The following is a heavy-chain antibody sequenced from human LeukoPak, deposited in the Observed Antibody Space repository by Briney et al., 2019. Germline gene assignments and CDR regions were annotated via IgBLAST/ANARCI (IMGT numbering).Heavy chain of an antibody. Sequence: GASVKVSCKASGGTFSSYAISWVRQAPGQGLEWMGRIIPIFGTANYAQKFQGRVTITTDESTSTAYMELSSLRSDDTAVYYCARSEDSRDAFDIWGQGTMVTVSS. CDR3: ARSEDSRDAFDI. J-gene: IGHJ3*02. V-gene: IGHV1-69*05. CDR1: GGTFSSYA. D-gene: IGHD3-22*01. CDR2: IIPIFGTA.